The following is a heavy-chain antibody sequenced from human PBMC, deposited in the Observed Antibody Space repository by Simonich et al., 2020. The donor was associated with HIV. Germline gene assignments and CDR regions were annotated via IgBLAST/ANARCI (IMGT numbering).Heavy chain of an antibody. CDR3: ARHVAGADIDY. V-gene: IGHV4-34*01. Sequence: QVQLQQWGAGLLKPSETLSLTCAVYGGSLSGHYWSWIRQTPGKGLEWIGESDHTGVTSYNPSLKGRVTISVDTSKNQFFLKLRSVTAADRAIYYCARHVAGADIDYWGQGTLVTVSS. J-gene: IGHJ4*02. CDR1: GGSLSGHY. D-gene: IGHD2-15*01. CDR2: SDHTGVT.